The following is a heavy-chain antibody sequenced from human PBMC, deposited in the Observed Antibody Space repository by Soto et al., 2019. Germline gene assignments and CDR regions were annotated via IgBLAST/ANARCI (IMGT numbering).Heavy chain of an antibody. CDR2: TYYSGRT. Sequence: SETLSLTCIVSGESISSSSYYWGWIRQPPGKGLEWIGSTYYSGRTYYNPSFKSRVTISIDTSKNQFSLKLSSVTATDTAVYYCARQRTTVVTQAYFDHWGQGALVTVSS. CDR1: GESISSSSYY. CDR3: ARQRTTVVTQAYFDH. V-gene: IGHV4-39*01. D-gene: IGHD2-21*02. J-gene: IGHJ4*02.